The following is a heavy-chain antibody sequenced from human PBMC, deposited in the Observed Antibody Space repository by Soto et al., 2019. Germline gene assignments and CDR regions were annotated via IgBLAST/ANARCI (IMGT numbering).Heavy chain of an antibody. CDR3: ARGVGIAATGTGGWFDP. D-gene: IGHD6-13*01. CDR2: INPSGGST. V-gene: IGHV1-46*01. J-gene: IGHJ5*02. Sequence: ASVEVSCEASGYTFSSYYMHWVRQAPGQGLEWMAIINPSGGSTSYAQKFQGRVTMTRDTSTSTVYMELSSLRSEDTAVYYCARGVGIAATGTGGWFDPWGQGTLVTVSS. CDR1: GYTFSSYY.